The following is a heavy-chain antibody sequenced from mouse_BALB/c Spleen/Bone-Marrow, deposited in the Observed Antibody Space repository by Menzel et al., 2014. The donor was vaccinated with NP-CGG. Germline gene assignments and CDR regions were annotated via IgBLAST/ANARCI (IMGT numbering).Heavy chain of an antibody. CDR2: IDPANGNT. Sequence: VQLQQSGAELVKPGASVKLSCTASGFNIKDTYMHWVKQRPEQGLEWIGRIDPANGNTKYDPKFQGKATITADTSSNTAYLQLSSLTSEDTAVYYCAFYYYGSSLFAYWGQGTLVTVS. CDR1: GFNIKDTY. J-gene: IGHJ3*01. V-gene: IGHV14-3*02. D-gene: IGHD1-1*01. CDR3: AFYYYGSSLFAY.